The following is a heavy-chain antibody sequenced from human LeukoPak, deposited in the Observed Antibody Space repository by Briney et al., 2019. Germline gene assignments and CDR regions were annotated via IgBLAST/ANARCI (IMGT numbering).Heavy chain of an antibody. V-gene: IGHV4-39*07. CDR2: IYYSGRT. CDR1: GGSISSSSYY. D-gene: IGHD1-26*01. CDR3: AREGSGSYYYYYYYMDV. J-gene: IGHJ6*03. Sequence: SETLSLTCTVSGGSISSSSYYWGWIRQPPGKGLEWIGSIYYSGRTYYSPSLKSRVTISVDTSKNQFSLELSSVTAADTAVYYCAREGSGSYYYYYYYMDVWGKGATVTVSS.